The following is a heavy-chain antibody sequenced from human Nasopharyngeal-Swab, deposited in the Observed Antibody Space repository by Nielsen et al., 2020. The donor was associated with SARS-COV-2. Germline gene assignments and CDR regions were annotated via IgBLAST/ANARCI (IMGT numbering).Heavy chain of an antibody. Sequence: WIRQPPGKGLEWIGYIYYSGSTNYNPSLKSRVTISVDTSKNQFSLELSSVTAADTAVYYCARDQRSGWFDAFDIWGQGTMVTVSS. CDR3: ARDQRSGWFDAFDI. D-gene: IGHD6-19*01. V-gene: IGHV4-59*01. J-gene: IGHJ3*02. CDR2: IYYSGST.